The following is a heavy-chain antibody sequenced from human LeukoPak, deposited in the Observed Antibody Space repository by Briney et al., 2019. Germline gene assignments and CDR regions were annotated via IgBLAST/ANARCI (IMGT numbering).Heavy chain of an antibody. Sequence: ASVKVSCKASGYTSTSYYMHWVRQAPGQGLEWMGIINPSGGSTSYAQKFQGRVTMTRDTSTSTVYMELSSLRSEDTAVYYCARGASVAGIWGNWFDPWGQGTLVTVSS. CDR3: ARGASVAGIWGNWFDP. J-gene: IGHJ5*02. D-gene: IGHD6-19*01. V-gene: IGHV1-46*01. CDR2: INPSGGST. CDR1: GYTSTSYY.